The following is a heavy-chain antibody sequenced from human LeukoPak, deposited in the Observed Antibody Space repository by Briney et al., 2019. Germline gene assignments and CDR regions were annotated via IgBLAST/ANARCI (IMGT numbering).Heavy chain of an antibody. J-gene: IGHJ4*02. D-gene: IGHD3-9*01. CDR3: AAPDILTGYWYPYFHC. CDR2: ISYDGSNK. CDR1: GFTFSSYA. Sequence: GGSLRLSCAASGFTFSSYAMHWVRQAPGKGLEWVAVISYDGSNKYYADSVKGRFTISRDNSKNTLYLQMNSLRAEDTAVYYCAAPDILTGYWYPYFHCWGQGTLVTVSS. V-gene: IGHV3-30-3*01.